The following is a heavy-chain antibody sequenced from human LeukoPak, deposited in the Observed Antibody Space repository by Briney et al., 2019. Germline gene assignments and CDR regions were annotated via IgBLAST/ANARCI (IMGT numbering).Heavy chain of an antibody. Sequence: GGSLTLSCAASGFTFSSYDMHWARQAPGKGLEWVAVVWYDGSNKYYADSVTGRLTISRDNSKNTLYLQMNSLRAEDTAVYYCAKGDCSSTSCSLRPIDYWGQGTLVTVSS. D-gene: IGHD2-2*01. CDR3: AKGDCSSTSCSLRPIDY. J-gene: IGHJ4*02. CDR2: VWYDGSNK. V-gene: IGHV3-33*06. CDR1: GFTFSSYD.